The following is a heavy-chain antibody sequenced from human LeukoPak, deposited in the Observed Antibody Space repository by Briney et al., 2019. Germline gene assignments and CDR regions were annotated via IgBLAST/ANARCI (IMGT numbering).Heavy chain of an antibody. V-gene: IGHV1-18*01. D-gene: IGHD2-21*02. CDR1: GYTFTSFG. CDR2: ISAYNGNT. CDR3: ARDLGVVVTATAFDP. J-gene: IGHJ5*02. Sequence: ASVKVSCKASGYTFTSFGISWVRQAPGQGLEWMGWISAYNGNTNYAQTLQGRVTMTTDTSTSTAYMELRSLRSDDTSVYYCARDLGVVVTATAFDPWGQGTLVTVSS.